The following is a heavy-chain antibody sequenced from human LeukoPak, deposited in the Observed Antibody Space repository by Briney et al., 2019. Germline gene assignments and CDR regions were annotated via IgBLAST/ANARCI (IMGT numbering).Heavy chain of an antibody. V-gene: IGHV1-2*02. J-gene: IGHJ4*02. D-gene: IGHD4-17*01. CDR3: ARERDGNTVSPFDH. CDR2: INPVSGET. Sequence: ASVKVSCKASGYTFTGHYMNWVRQAPGQRLEWMGWINPVSGETHFAQKFQGRATMTRDTSITTAYMELWGLRSDDTAVYFCARERDGNTVSPFDHWGQGTLVTVSS. CDR1: GYTFTGHY.